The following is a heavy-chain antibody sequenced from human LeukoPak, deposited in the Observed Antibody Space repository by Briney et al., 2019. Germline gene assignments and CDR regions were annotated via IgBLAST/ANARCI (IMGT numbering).Heavy chain of an antibody. V-gene: IGHV4-59*01. CDR3: GRGKYYFDY. J-gene: IGHJ4*02. D-gene: IGHD3-16*01. CDR2: IYYSGST. CDR1: GGSISSYY. Sequence: SETLSLTCTVSGGSISSYYWSWIRQPPGKGLERIGYIYYSGSTNYNPSLKSRVTISVDTSKNQFSLKLSSVTAADTAVYYCGRGKYYFDYWGQGTLVTVSS.